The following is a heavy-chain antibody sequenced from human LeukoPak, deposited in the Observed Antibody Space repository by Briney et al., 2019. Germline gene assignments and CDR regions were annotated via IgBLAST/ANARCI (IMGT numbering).Heavy chain of an antibody. J-gene: IGHJ4*02. CDR3: AKDQGSGWYSDFDC. CDR1: GFTFSSYA. Sequence: GGSLRLSCAASGFTFSSYAMSWVRQAPGEGLEWVSGISGSGGSTHYADSVKGRFTISRDNSKNTLYLQMNSLRAEDTAVYYCAKDQGSGWYSDFDCWGQGTLVTVSS. CDR2: ISGSGGST. D-gene: IGHD6-19*01. V-gene: IGHV3-23*01.